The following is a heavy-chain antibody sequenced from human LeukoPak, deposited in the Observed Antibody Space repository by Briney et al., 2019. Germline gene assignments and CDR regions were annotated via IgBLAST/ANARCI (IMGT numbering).Heavy chain of an antibody. D-gene: IGHD5-24*01. J-gene: IGHJ4*02. Sequence: PSETLSLTCAVYGGSFSGYYWSWIRQPPGKGLEWIGEINHSGSTNYNPSLKSRVTILLDTSKNQFSLKLSSVTAADTAVFYCARENGYKYDYWGQGILVTVSS. CDR2: INHSGST. CDR1: GGSFSGYY. CDR3: ARENGYKYDY. V-gene: IGHV4-34*01.